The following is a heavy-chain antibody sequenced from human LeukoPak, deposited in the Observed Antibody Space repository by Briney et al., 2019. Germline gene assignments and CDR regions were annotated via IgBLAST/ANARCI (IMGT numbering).Heavy chain of an antibody. J-gene: IGHJ4*02. V-gene: IGHV7-4-1*02. D-gene: IGHD6-13*01. CDR3: ARGRIGAPPPADY. Sequence: ASVKVSCKASGYTFISYSMNWVRQAPGQGLEWMGWINTNTGNPTYAQGFTGRFVFSLDTSISTAYLQISSLKAEDTAVYYCARGRIGAPPPADYWGQGTLVTVSS. CDR2: INTNTGNP. CDR1: GYTFISYS.